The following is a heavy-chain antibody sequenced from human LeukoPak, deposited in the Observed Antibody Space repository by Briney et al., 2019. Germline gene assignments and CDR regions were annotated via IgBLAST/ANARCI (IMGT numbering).Heavy chain of an antibody. V-gene: IGHV1-69*13. D-gene: IGHD3-10*01. Sequence: GASVNVSCKASGGTFSSYAISWVRQAPGQGLEWMGGIIPIFGTANYAQKFQGRVTITADESTSTAYMELSSLRSEDTAVYYCAISMVRGVMEPYYYYMDVWGKGTTVTISS. CDR1: GGTFSSYA. CDR3: AISMVRGVMEPYYYYMDV. CDR2: IIPIFGTA. J-gene: IGHJ6*03.